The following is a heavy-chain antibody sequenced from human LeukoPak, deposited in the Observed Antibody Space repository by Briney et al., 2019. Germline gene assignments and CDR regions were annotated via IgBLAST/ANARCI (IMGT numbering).Heavy chain of an antibody. D-gene: IGHD3-10*01. CDR1: GGSISSYY. J-gene: IGHJ6*02. V-gene: IGHV4-59*01. CDR3: ARGGMVPTNYYYYYAMDV. CDR2: IYYSGST. Sequence: SETLSLTCTVPGGSISSYYWSWIRQSPGKGLEWIGYIYYSGSTNYNPSLKSRVTISVDTSKNQFSLKLSSVTAADTAVYYCARGGMVPTNYYYYYAMDVWGQGTTVTVSS.